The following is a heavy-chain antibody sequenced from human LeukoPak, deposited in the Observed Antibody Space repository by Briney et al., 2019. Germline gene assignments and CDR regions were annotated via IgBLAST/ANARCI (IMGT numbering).Heavy chain of an antibody. CDR3: TTGSGSYYY. Sequence: GGSLRLSCAASGFTFSSYGMHWVRQAPGKGLEWVAVISYDGSNKYYADSVKGRFTISRDNSKNTLYLQMNSLRAEDTAVYYCTTGSGSYYYRGQGTLVTVSS. J-gene: IGHJ4*02. CDR1: GFTFSSYG. V-gene: IGHV3-30*03. CDR2: ISYDGSNK. D-gene: IGHD3-10*01.